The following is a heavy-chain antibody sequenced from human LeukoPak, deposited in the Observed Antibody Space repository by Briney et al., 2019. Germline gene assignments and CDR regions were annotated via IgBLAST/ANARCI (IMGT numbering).Heavy chain of an antibody. Sequence: PSETLSLTCTVSGGSVSGYSWNWIRQPAGKGLEWIGRIYTSGITNYNPSLKSRVTMSVDTSNNQFSLKLTSVTAADTAVYYCARANSGQFYYFVYWGQGTLVTVSS. CDR2: IYTSGIT. D-gene: IGHD6-19*01. CDR1: GGSVSGYS. V-gene: IGHV4-4*07. CDR3: ARANSGQFYYFVY. J-gene: IGHJ4*02.